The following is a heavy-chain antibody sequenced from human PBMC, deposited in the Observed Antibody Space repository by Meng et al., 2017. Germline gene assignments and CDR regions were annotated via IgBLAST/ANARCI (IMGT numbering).Heavy chain of an antibody. V-gene: IGHV4-59*01. D-gene: IGHD6-19*01. CDR3: ARDNMAVAGILGNWFDP. Sequence: GSLRLSCTVSGGSISSYYWSWIRQPPGKGLEWIGYIYYSGSTNYNPSLKSRVTISVDTSKNQFSLKLSSVTAADTAVYYCARDNMAVAGILGNWFDPWGQGTLVTVSS. CDR2: IYYSGST. J-gene: IGHJ5*02. CDR1: GGSISSYY.